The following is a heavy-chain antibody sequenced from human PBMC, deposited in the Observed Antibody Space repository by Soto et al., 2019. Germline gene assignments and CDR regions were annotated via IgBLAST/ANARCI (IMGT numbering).Heavy chain of an antibody. CDR2: INPNSGGT. D-gene: IGHD6-6*01. J-gene: IGHJ6*03. CDR3: ARGIAARYYYMDV. Sequence: VSCKASGYTFTGYYMHWVRQAPGQGLEWMGWINPNSGGTNYAQKFQGWVTMTRDTSISTAYMELSRLRSDDTAVYYCARGIAARYYYMDVWGKGTTVTVSS. CDR1: GYTFTGYY. V-gene: IGHV1-2*04.